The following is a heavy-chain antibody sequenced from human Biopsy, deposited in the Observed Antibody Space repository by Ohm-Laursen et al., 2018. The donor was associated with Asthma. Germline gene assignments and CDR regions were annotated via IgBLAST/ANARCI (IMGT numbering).Heavy chain of an antibody. CDR3: ASDFPKDYVRYNFQF. D-gene: IGHD4-17*01. Sequence: SVKVSCKISGYSLTDLSMHWVRQAAGQGLEWMGGHDHEEGGTVNARRFQGRVTMTEDTSTDTAYMELSSLSSDDTAVYYCASDFPKDYVRYNFQFWGQGTLVTVSS. CDR1: GYSLTDLS. J-gene: IGHJ4*02. V-gene: IGHV1-24*01. CDR2: HDHEEGGT.